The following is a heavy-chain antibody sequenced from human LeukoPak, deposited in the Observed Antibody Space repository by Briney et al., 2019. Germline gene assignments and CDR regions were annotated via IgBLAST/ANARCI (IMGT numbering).Heavy chain of an antibody. CDR2: ISYDGSNK. D-gene: IGHD2-21*02. CDR3: AKDRRVVTATDGQDY. Sequence: GGSLRLSCAASGFAFSSYGMHWVRQAPGKGLEWVAVISYDGSNKYYADSVKGRFTISRDNSKNTLYLQMSSLRAEDTAVYYCAKDRRVVTATDGQDYWGQGTLVTVSS. J-gene: IGHJ4*02. V-gene: IGHV3-30*18. CDR1: GFAFSSYG.